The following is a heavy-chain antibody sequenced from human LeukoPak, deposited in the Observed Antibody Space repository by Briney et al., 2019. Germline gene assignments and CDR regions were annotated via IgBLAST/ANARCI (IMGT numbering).Heavy chain of an antibody. D-gene: IGHD3-10*01. CDR3: ARALNYYGSGSWGYFDY. V-gene: IGHV3-21*04. CDR1: GFTFSIFR. CDR2: ISYSGSYI. J-gene: IGHJ4*02. Sequence: GGSLRHSCVASGFTFSIFRLYWVRPAPGKGLEWVSSISYSGSYIYYADSVKGRFTISRDNAKNSLYLQMNSLRAEDTAVYYCARALNYYGSGSWGYFDYWGQGTLVTVSS.